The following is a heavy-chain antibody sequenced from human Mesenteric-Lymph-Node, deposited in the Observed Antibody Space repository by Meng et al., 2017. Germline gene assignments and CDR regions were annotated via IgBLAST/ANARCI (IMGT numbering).Heavy chain of an antibody. V-gene: IGHV1-18*04. CDR2: ISVHYGNT. D-gene: IGHD3-10*01. CDR1: GHSLTNYY. Sequence: QVQLWQSGAEVRKPWASVKVSCEAPGHSLTNYYLHWMRQAPGQGLEWMGWISVHYGNTNYAQKFQGRVTMTTDTSTSTIYMELRSLRTDDTAVYYCARGRFGENGYWGQGTLVTVSS. J-gene: IGHJ4*02. CDR3: ARGRFGENGY.